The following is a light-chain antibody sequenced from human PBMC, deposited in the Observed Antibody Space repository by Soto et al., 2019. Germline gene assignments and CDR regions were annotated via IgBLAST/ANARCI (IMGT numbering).Light chain of an antibody. J-gene: IGKJ1*01. CDR1: QSVSGN. V-gene: IGKV3-15*01. Sequence: EIVMTQSPATLSVSPGERATLSCRASQSVSGNLVWYQQKPGQAPRLLIYGASTRATGIPARFSGSGSGTEFTLTISSLQSEDFAVYYCQQYNNWPPWTFGQGTKVDIK. CDR3: QQYNNWPPWT. CDR2: GAS.